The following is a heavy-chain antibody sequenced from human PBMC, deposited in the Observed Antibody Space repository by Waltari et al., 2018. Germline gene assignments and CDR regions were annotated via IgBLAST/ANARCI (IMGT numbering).Heavy chain of an antibody. Sequence: QLQLQESGPGLVKPSENLSLTCTVSGGSISSSSYYWGWIRQPPGKGLEWIGSIYYSGSTYYNPSLKSRVTISVDTSKNQFSLKLSSVTAADTAVYYCARLSVEMATSFDYWGQGTLVTVSS. CDR1: GGSISSSSYY. J-gene: IGHJ4*02. D-gene: IGHD5-12*01. CDR2: IYYSGST. V-gene: IGHV4-39*01. CDR3: ARLSVEMATSFDY.